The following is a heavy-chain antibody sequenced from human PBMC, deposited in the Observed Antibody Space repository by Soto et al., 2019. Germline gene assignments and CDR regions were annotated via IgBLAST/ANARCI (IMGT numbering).Heavy chain of an antibody. CDR3: VKEIAAAQ. V-gene: IGHV3-7*01. Sequence: EVQLVESGGALVQPGGSLRLTCATSGFTFSNYWMTWVRQAPGKGLEWVANINKDGSQTSFVDSVKGRFTIFRDNAKSSLYLQMNSLRDEDTAKYYCVKEIAAAQWGQGTLVTVSS. D-gene: IGHD6-25*01. J-gene: IGHJ4*02. CDR2: INKDGSQT. CDR1: GFTFSNYW.